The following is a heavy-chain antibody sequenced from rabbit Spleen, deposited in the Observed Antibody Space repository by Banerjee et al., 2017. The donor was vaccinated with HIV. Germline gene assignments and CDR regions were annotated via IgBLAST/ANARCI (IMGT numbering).Heavy chain of an antibody. Sequence: QSLEESGGDLVKPGASLTLTCTASGFSLSYSDYMCWVRQPPGKGPEWIACIGGGVSSITYYATWAKGRFTISKTSSTTVTLQMTSLTAADTATYFCARDSGTSFSSYGMDLWGPGTLVTVS. CDR2: IGGGVSSIT. CDR3: ARDSGTSFSSYGMDL. J-gene: IGHJ6*01. CDR1: GFSLSYSDY. D-gene: IGHD8-1*01. V-gene: IGHV1S40*01.